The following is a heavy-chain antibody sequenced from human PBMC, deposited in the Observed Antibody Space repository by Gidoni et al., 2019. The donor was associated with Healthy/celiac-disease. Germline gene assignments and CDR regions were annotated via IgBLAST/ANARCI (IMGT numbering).Heavy chain of an antibody. CDR2: ISVSGGST. CDR3: ARYRGDYGSGSYRILLDY. V-gene: IGHV3-23*01. CDR1: GFTFSSYA. D-gene: IGHD3-10*01. Sequence: EVQLLESGGGLVQPGGSLRLSCAASGFTFSSYAMSWVRQAPGKGLEWVSAISVSGGSTYYADSVKGRFTISRDNSKNTLYLQMNSLRAEDTAVYYCARYRGDYGSGSYRILLDYWGQGTLVTVSS. J-gene: IGHJ4*02.